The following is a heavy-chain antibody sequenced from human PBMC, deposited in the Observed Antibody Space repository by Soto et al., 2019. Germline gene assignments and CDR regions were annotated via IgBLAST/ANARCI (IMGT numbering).Heavy chain of an antibody. D-gene: IGHD2-2*01. CDR1: GITFSSLG. Sequence: GSLRLSCATSGITFSSLGMTWVRQAPGKGLQWVSGITESGGSTYYADSVKGRFTISRDNSKNTLYLQMNSLRAEDTAVYYCASRGGSPYYFDYWGQGTLVTVSS. J-gene: IGHJ4*02. CDR2: ITESGGST. V-gene: IGHV3-23*01. CDR3: ASRGGSPYYFDY.